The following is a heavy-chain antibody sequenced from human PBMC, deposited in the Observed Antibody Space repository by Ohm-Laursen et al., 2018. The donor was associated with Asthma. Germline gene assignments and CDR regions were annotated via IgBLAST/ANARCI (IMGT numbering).Heavy chain of an antibody. CDR1: GGSISSPDYY. CDR3: ARDRVRGSSWHFDL. Sequence: TLSLTCIVSGGSISSPDYYWSWVRQPPGKGLEWIGYISYSGSTYYNPSLTSRLSISKDTSKNQFSLKLYSVTAADTAVYYCARDRVRGSSWHFDLWGRGTLVTVSS. D-gene: IGHD3-10*01. J-gene: IGHJ2*01. V-gene: IGHV4-30-4*01. CDR2: ISYSGST.